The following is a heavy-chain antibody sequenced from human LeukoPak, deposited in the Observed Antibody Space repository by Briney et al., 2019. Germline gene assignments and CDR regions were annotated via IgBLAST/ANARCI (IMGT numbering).Heavy chain of an antibody. J-gene: IGHJ4*02. Sequence: GGSLRLSCAASGFTFSSYGMHWVRQAPGKGLEWVAVISYDGSNKYYADSVKGRFTISRDNSKNTLYLQMNSLRAEDTAVYYCAKDRRGEGRSQFDYWGQGTLVTVSS. CDR1: GFTFSSYG. CDR3: AKDRRGEGRSQFDY. D-gene: IGHD2-21*01. V-gene: IGHV3-30*18. CDR2: ISYDGSNK.